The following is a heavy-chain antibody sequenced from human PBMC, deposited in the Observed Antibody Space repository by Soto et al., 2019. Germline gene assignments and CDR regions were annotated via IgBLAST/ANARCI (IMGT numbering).Heavy chain of an antibody. Sequence: QITLKESGPTLVKPTQTLTLTCTFSGFSLTTSGVGVGWIRQPPGKALEWLALIYWNDDQYYIPSLKTRLTITKDTSRNQVVLTMTTMDPGDTATYFCAHKDPAADLTFDYWGQGSLLTVSS. CDR1: GFSLTTSGVG. CDR2: IYWNDDQ. J-gene: IGHJ4*02. D-gene: IGHD6-13*01. V-gene: IGHV2-5*01. CDR3: AHKDPAADLTFDY.